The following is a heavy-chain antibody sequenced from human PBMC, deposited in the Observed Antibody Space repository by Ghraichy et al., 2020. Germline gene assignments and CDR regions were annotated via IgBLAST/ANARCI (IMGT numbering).Heavy chain of an antibody. CDR1: GGSISSGDYY. Sequence: SETLSLTCTVSGGSISSGDYYWSWIRQPPGKGLEWIGYIYYSGSTYYNPSLKSRVTISVDTSKNQFSLKLSSVTAADTAVYYCARVIFAATGAPFDYWGQGTLVTVSS. CDR3: ARVIFAATGAPFDY. V-gene: IGHV4-30-4*01. J-gene: IGHJ4*02. CDR2: IYYSGST. D-gene: IGHD2-15*01.